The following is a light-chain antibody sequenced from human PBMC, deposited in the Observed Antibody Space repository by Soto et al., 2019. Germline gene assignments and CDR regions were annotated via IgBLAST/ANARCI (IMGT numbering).Light chain of an antibody. CDR2: EVS. CDR1: SRDVGGYNY. Sequence: SVLTQPPSASGSPGQSVTISCTGTSRDVGGYNYVSWYQQHPGKAPKLMIYEVSKRPSGVPDRFSGSKSGNTASLTVSGLQAEDEADYYCSSYAGSSHYVFGTGTKVTVL. V-gene: IGLV2-8*01. J-gene: IGLJ1*01. CDR3: SSYAGSSHYV.